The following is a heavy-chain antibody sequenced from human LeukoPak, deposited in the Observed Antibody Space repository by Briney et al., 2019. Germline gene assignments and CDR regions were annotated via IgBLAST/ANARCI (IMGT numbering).Heavy chain of an antibody. CDR2: INHSGST. J-gene: IGHJ4*02. CDR3: ARGRGLWFGELLFYFDY. D-gene: IGHD3-10*01. Sequence: SETLSLTCAVCGGSFSGYYWSWIRQPPEKGLEWIGEINHSGSTNYNPSLKSRVTISVDTSKNQFSLKLSSVTAADTAVYYCARGRGLWFGELLFYFDYWGQGTLVTVSS. V-gene: IGHV4-34*01. CDR1: GGSFSGYY.